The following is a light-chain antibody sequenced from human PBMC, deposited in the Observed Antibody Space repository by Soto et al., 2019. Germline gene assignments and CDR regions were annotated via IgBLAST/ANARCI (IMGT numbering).Light chain of an antibody. J-gene: IGLJ3*02. CDR1: SSNLGSNT. Sequence: QAVVTQPPSASGTPGQGVRMSCSGSSSNLGSNTANWYQQLPGAPPRLVVYSNNQRPSGVPDRFSGSKSGTSASLAISGLQSEDEADYYCAAWDDSVNAVVVGGGTKLTVL. CDR3: AAWDDSVNAVV. V-gene: IGLV1-44*01. CDR2: SNN.